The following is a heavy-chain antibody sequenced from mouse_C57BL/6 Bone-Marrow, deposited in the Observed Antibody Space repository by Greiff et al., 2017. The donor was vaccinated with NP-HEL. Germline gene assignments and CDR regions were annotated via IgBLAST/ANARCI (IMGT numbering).Heavy chain of an antibody. V-gene: IGHV1-26*01. D-gene: IGHD2-2*01. Sequence: EVQLQQSGPELVKPGASVKISCKASGYTFTDYYMNWVKQSHGKSLEWIGDINPNNGGTSYNQKFKGKATLTVDKSSSTAYMELRSLTSEDSAVYYCARRAYGYDDYWGQGTTLTVSS. CDR1: GYTFTDYY. J-gene: IGHJ2*01. CDR3: ARRAYGYDDY. CDR2: INPNNGGT.